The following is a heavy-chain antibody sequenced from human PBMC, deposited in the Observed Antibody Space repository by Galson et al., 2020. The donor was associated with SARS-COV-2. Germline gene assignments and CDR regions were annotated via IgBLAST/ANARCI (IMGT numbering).Heavy chain of an antibody. CDR1: GGSVSSTNYC. CDR3: ARLKINWGSIDY. J-gene: IGHJ4*02. D-gene: IGHD7-27*01. CDR2: IYYSGRGST. V-gene: IGHV4-39*01. Sequence: ASETLSLTCTVSGGSVSSTNYCWGWIRQPPGKGLEWIGTIYYSGRGSTYYNPSLKSRVTISADTSRNQFSLKLSSVTAADTAVYYCARLKINWGSIDYWGQGTLGTVSS.